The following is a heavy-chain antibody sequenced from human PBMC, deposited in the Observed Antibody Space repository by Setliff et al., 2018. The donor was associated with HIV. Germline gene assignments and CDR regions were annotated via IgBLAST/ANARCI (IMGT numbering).Heavy chain of an antibody. V-gene: IGHV4-39*07. CDR3: ARDAERGYSYGYDY. Sequence: SETLSLTCTVSGGSISITTYYWGWIRQPPGKGLEWIGSIYYSGSTYYNPSLKSRVTMSVDTSKNQFSLKLSSVTAADTAVYYCARDAERGYSYGYDYWGQGTLVTVSS. CDR1: GGSISITTYY. D-gene: IGHD5-18*01. CDR2: IYYSGST. J-gene: IGHJ4*02.